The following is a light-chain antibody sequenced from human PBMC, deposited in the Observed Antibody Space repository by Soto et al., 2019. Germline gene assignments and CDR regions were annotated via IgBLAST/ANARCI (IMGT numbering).Light chain of an antibody. V-gene: IGKV3-20*01. J-gene: IGKJ1*01. CDR2: GAS. CDR3: QQYGSSSWT. Sequence: EIVLTQSPGTLSLSPGERATLSCRASQSVSSSYVAWYQQKPGQAPRLLIYGASGRATGIPDRFSGSGSGRDFTLTISRLEPEAFVVYYCQQYGSSSWTFGQGTKVEIK. CDR1: QSVSSSY.